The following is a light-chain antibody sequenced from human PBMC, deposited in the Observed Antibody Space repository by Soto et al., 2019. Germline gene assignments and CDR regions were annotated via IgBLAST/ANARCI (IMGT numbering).Light chain of an antibody. CDR1: SSNIGSNS. J-gene: IGLJ1*01. V-gene: IGLV1-44*01. CDR3: AAWDDTLNGYV. CDR2: SNN. Sequence: QAVVTQPPSASGTPGQRVTISCSGSSSNIGSNSVNWYQQLPGTAPKLFIYSNNQRPSGVPDRFSGSKSGTSASLAISGLQSEDGADYSCAAWDDTLNGYVFGTGTKVTVL.